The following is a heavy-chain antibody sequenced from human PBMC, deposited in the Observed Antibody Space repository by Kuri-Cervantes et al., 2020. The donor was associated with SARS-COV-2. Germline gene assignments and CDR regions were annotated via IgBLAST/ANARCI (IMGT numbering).Heavy chain of an antibody. CDR2: INPRDCST. Sequence: ASVKVSCKASGYTFTSYYMHWVRQAPAQGLEWMGIINPRDCSTSYAQKFQGRVTITRDTSTSTVYMELSGLKSEDTAVYDCASARLTEIDYWGQGTLVTVSS. CDR3: ASARLTEIDY. D-gene: IGHD4/OR15-4a*01. J-gene: IGHJ4*02. CDR1: GYTFTSYY. V-gene: IGHV1-46*01.